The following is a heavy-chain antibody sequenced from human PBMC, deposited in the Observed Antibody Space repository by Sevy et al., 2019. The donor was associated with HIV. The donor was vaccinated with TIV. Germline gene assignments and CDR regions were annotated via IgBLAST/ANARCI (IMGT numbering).Heavy chain of an antibody. J-gene: IGHJ3*02. CDR3: AKHRLGVSVGGRGPDSFDI. D-gene: IGHD3-3*01. Sequence: ASVKVSCKASGYRFTNYGVSWVRQAPGQGLEWMGWISPYNGNTDYAQKVQDRVTMTTDTSTSTAYLELKSLTSDETAVYYCAKHRLGVSVGGRGPDSFDIWGQGTMVTVSS. CDR1: GYRFTNYG. CDR2: ISPYNGNT. V-gene: IGHV1-18*01.